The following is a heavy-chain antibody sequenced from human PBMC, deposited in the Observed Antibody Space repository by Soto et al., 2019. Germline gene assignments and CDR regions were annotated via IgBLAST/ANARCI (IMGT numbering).Heavy chain of an antibody. Sequence: QVQLQESGPGLVTPSQTLSLTCTVSGGSISSGGYYWSWIRQHPGKGLEWIGYIYYSGSTYFNPSLKSRVTISVDTSKNQFSLKLSSVTAADTAVYYCARVNYGSGSDYYFDYWGQGTLVTVSS. D-gene: IGHD3-10*01. CDR2: IYYSGST. CDR3: ARVNYGSGSDYYFDY. V-gene: IGHV4-31*03. J-gene: IGHJ4*02. CDR1: GGSISSGGYY.